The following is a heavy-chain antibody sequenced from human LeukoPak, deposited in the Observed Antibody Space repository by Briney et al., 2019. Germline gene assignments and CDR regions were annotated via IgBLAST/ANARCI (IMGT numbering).Heavy chain of an antibody. CDR2: IIPIFGTA. V-gene: IGHV1-69*05. D-gene: IGHD3-10*01. CDR1: GYTFTSNG. J-gene: IGHJ5*02. CDR3: ARSEVGRDITMVRGVIAVDWFDP. Sequence: GASVKVSCKASGYTFTSNGISWVRQAPGQGLEWMGGIIPIFGTANYAQKFQGRVTITTDESTSTAYMELSSLRSEDTAVYYCARSEVGRDITMVRGVIAVDWFDPWGQGTLVTVSS.